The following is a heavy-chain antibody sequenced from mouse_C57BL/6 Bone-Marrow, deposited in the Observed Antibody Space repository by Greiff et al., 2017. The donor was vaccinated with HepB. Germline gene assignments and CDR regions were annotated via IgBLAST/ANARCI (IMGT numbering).Heavy chain of an antibody. J-gene: IGHJ2*01. V-gene: IGHV1-55*01. Sequence: QVQLQQSGAELVKPGASVKMSCKASGYTFTSYWITWVKQRPGQGLEWIGDIYPGSGSTNYNEKFKSKATLTVDTSSSTAYMQLSSLTSEDSAVYYCAREDMEGNYEVDYWGQGTTLTVSS. CDR3: AREDMEGNYEVDY. CDR1: GYTFTSYW. CDR2: IYPGSGST. D-gene: IGHD2-1*01.